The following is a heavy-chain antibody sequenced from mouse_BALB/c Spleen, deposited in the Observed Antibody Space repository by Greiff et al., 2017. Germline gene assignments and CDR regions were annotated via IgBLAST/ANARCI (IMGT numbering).Heavy chain of an antibody. CDR2: ISDGGSYT. Sequence: EVHLVESGGGLVKPGGSLKLSCAASGFTFSDYYMYWVRQTPEKRLEWVATISDGGSYTYYPDSVKGRFTISRDNAKNNLYLQMSSLKSEDTAMYYCARATTVVAPFDYWGQGTTLTVSS. CDR3: ARATTVVAPFDY. J-gene: IGHJ2*01. V-gene: IGHV5-4*02. CDR1: GFTFSDYY. D-gene: IGHD1-1*01.